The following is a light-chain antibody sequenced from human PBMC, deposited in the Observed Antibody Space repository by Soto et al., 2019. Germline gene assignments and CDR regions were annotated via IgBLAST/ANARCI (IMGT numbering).Light chain of an antibody. V-gene: IGKV3-20*01. J-gene: IGKJ5*01. CDR3: QQYGSSSSIT. Sequence: EILLTQSPGTLSLSTGERATLSCRSSQSVSSYLAWYQQKPGQAPRLLIYDASNRATGIPARFSGSGSGTDFTLTISRREPEDFAVYYCQQYGSSSSITFGQGTRMEIK. CDR2: DAS. CDR1: QSVSSY.